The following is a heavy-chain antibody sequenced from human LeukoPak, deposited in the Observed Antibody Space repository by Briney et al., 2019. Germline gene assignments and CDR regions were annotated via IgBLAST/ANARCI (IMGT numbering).Heavy chain of an antibody. CDR2: MNSDGSTT. J-gene: IGHJ4*02. CDR3: VRALMGTSDH. D-gene: IGHD7-27*01. CDR1: GFTFSRDW. Sequence: PGGSLRLSCAASGFTFSRDWMHWVRQAPGQGLVWVSRMNSDGSTTNYADSVKGRFTISRDNAKNTLYLQMNSLRAEDTAVYYCVRALMGTSDHWGQGSLVTVSS. V-gene: IGHV3-74*01.